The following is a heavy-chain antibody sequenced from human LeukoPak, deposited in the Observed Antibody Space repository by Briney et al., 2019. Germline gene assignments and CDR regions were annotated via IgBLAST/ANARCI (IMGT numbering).Heavy chain of an antibody. V-gene: IGHV3-23*01. J-gene: IGHJ4*02. CDR2: IGGSVGSM. CDR3: AKRGNSWDLFDY. Sequence: GGSLRLSCAASGFTVISNYMSWVRQAPGKGLEWVSNIGGSVGSMFYAASVKGRFAISRDNSKNTLFLQMNNLRVEDTAVYYCAKRGNSWDLFDYWGQGTLVTVSS. CDR1: GFTVISNY. D-gene: IGHD6-13*01.